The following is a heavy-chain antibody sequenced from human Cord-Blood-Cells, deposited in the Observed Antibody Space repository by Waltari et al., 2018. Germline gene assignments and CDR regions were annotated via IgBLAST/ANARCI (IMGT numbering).Heavy chain of an antibody. CDR1: GFTFSSYS. Sequence: EVQLVESGGGLVQPGGSLRLSCAASGFTFSSYSMNWVRQAPGKGLEWVSYISSSSSTIYYADSVKGRFTISRDNAKNSLYLQMNSLRDEDTAVYYCARDLPDIVVVVAATPGDYFDYWGQGTLVTVSS. J-gene: IGHJ4*02. V-gene: IGHV3-48*02. CDR2: ISSSSSTI. D-gene: IGHD2-15*01. CDR3: ARDLPDIVVVVAATPGDYFDY.